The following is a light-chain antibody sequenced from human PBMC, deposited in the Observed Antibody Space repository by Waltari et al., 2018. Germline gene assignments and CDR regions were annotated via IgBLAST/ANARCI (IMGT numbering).Light chain of an antibody. V-gene: IGKV3-11*01. J-gene: IGKJ4*01. CDR2: DAS. CDR1: QSVGAN. CDR3: QQRYNWPPT. Sequence: EMVLTQSPATLSLSPGERATLSCRASQSVGANLAWYQQIAGQAPRLLIYDASNRATGIPARFSGSGSGADFTLTISSLEPEDFAVYYCQQRYNWPPTFGGGTMVEIE.